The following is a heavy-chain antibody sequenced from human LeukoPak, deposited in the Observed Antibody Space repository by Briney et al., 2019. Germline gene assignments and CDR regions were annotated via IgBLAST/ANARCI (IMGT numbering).Heavy chain of an antibody. CDR3: AVPATTVTTDYFDY. J-gene: IGHJ4*02. CDR1: GFTFSSYR. D-gene: IGHD4-17*01. V-gene: IGHV3-74*01. CDR2: INSDGSST. Sequence: GGSLRLSCAASGFTFSSYRMHWVRQAPGKGLVWVSRINSDGSSTSYADSVKGRFTISRDNAKNTLYLQMNSLRAEDTAVYYCAVPATTVTTDYFDYWGQGTLVTVSS.